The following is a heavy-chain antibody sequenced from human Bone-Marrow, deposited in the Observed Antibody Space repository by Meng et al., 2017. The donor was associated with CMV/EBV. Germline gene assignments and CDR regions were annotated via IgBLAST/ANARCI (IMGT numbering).Heavy chain of an antibody. CDR1: GFTFSSYW. CDR2: IKQDGSEK. J-gene: IGHJ4*02. V-gene: IGHV3-7*01. D-gene: IGHD6-19*01. CDR3: ARDRVYSSGWSDY. Sequence: GESLKISCAASGFTFSSYWMSWVRQAPGKGLEWVANIKQDGSEKYYVDSVKGRFTISRDNAKNSLYLQMNSLRAEDTAVYYCARDRVYSSGWSDYWGQGKRVNVDS.